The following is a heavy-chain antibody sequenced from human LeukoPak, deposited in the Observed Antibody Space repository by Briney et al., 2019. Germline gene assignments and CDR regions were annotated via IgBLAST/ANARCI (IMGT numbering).Heavy chain of an antibody. V-gene: IGHV3-21*01. Sequence: PGGSLRLSCAASGFTFSSYSMNWVRQAPGKGLEWVSSISSSSSYIYYADSVKGRFTISRDNSKNTLYLQMNSLRAEDTAVYYCASRPILTGYRDFDYWGQGTLVTVSS. J-gene: IGHJ4*02. CDR2: ISSSSSYI. D-gene: IGHD3-9*01. CDR1: GFTFSSYS. CDR3: ASRPILTGYRDFDY.